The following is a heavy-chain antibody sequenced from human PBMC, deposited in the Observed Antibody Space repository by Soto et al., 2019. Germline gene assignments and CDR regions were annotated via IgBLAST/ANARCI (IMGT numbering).Heavy chain of an antibody. J-gene: IGHJ3*02. CDR2: IKRDGSET. CDR3: AKDDNYCAGGICYDVFDI. CDR1: GFTFSNYW. D-gene: IGHD2-8*02. V-gene: IGHV3-7*05. Sequence: EVQLVESGGGLVQSGGSLRLSCVASGFTFSNYWMTRVRQAPGKGLEWVANIKRDGSETYLVDSVRGRFTISRDNAKNSLYLQMNSLRAEDTAVYYCAKDDNYCAGGICYDVFDIWGQGTMVTVSS.